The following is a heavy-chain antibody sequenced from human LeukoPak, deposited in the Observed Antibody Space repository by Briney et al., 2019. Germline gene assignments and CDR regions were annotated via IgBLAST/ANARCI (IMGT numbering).Heavy chain of an antibody. Sequence: SETLSLTCTVSGGSISSYYWSWIRQTPGKGLEWIGYIYYSGSTNFNPSLKSRVTISVDTSKNQFSLKMSSVTAADTAVYFCARGGPPGYYYDYCMDVWGKGTTVTISS. CDR2: IYYSGST. CDR1: GGSISSYY. CDR3: ARGGPPGYYYDYCMDV. J-gene: IGHJ6*03. V-gene: IGHV4-59*01.